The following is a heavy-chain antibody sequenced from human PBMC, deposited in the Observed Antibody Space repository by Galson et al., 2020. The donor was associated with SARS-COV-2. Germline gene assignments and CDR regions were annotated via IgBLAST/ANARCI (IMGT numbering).Heavy chain of an antibody. CDR3: SRDFSRGLVRW. CDR1: DNSISSNSYY. V-gene: IGHV4-39*07. CDR2: IYYDGST. J-gene: IGHJ4*01. D-gene: IGHD3-10*01. Sequence: SETLSLTCTVSDNSISSNSYYWGWIRQPPGKGLEWIGNIYYDGSTYYNPSLKSRVTISIDTSKNHFSLRLNSVTAADTAVYYCSRDFSRGLVRWGGQGTLVTVSS.